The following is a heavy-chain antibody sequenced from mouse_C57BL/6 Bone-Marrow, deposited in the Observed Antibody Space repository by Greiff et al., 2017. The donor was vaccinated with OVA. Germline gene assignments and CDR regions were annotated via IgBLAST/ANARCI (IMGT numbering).Heavy chain of an antibody. V-gene: IGHV5-6*01. CDR2: ISRGGSYT. CDR3: ARQLSNGEYYAMDY. D-gene: IGHD2-5*01. J-gene: IGHJ4*01. CDR1: GFTFSSYG. Sequence: VQLQQSGGDLVKPGGSLKLSCAASGFTFSSYGMSWVRQTPDKRLEWVATISRGGSYTYYPDSVKGRFTITRDNAKNTLYLQMSSLKSEDTAMYYCARQLSNGEYYAMDYWGQGTSVTVSS.